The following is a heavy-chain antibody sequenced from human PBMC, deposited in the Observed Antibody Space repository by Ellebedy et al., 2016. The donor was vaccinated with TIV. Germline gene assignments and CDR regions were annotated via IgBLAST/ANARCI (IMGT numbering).Heavy chain of an antibody. V-gene: IGHV1-2*02. CDR2: INPNSGGT. J-gene: IGHJ5*02. CDR1: GYTFTGYY. CDR3: ASGYSGSYYPVDP. Sequence: ASVKVSXXASGYTFTGYYMHWVRQAPGQGLEWMGWINPNSGGTNYAQKFQGRVTMTRDTSISTAYMKLSRLRSDDTAVYYCASGYSGSYYPVDPWGQGTLVTVSS. D-gene: IGHD1-26*01.